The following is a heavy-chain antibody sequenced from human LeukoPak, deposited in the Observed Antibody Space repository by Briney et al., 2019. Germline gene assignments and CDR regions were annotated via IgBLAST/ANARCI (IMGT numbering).Heavy chain of an antibody. CDR3: ARLSVRGVMGEDY. V-gene: IGHV4-31*03. CDR2: IYYSGST. D-gene: IGHD3-10*01. CDR1: GSSISSGGYY. J-gene: IGHJ4*02. Sequence: SSQTLSLTCTVSGSSISSGGYYWSWIRQHPGKGLEWIGYIYYSGSTYYNPSLKSRVTISVDTSKNQFSLKLSSVTAADTAVYYCARLSVRGVMGEDYWGQGTLVTVSS.